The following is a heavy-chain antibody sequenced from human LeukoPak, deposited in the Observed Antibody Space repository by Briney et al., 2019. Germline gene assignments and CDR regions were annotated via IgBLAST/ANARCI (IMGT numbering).Heavy chain of an antibody. V-gene: IGHV3-53*01. Sequence: GGSLRLSCAAPGFTVSSNYMTWVRQAPGKGLEWVSVVYTGGSTYSADSVKGRFTISRDNSKNTLYLQMNSLRAEDTAVYYCARGLAAAGLYFDYWGQGTLATVSS. D-gene: IGHD6-13*01. CDR3: ARGLAAAGLYFDY. J-gene: IGHJ4*02. CDR2: VYTGGST. CDR1: GFTVSSNY.